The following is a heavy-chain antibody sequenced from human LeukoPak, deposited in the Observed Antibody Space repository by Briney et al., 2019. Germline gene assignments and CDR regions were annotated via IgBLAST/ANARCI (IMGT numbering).Heavy chain of an antibody. V-gene: IGHV1-46*01. CDR2: INPSGRST. CDR3: ARAYDSSGYYFHWYFDL. D-gene: IGHD3-22*01. CDR1: GYTFTSYY. Sequence: ASVKVSCKASGYTFTSYYMHWVRQAPGQGLEWMGIINPSGRSTSYAQKFQGRVTMTRDTSTSTVYMELSSLRSEDTAVYYCARAYDSSGYYFHWYFDLWGRGTLVTASS. J-gene: IGHJ2*01.